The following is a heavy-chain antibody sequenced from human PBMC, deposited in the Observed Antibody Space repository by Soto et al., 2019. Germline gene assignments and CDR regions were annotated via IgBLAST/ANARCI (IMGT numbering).Heavy chain of an antibody. Sequence: GGSLRLSCAASGFTFSSYAMHWVRQAPGKGLEWVAVISYDGSNKYYADSVKGRFTISRDNSKNTLYLQMNSLRAEDTAVYYCARGAGGWFLDAFDIWGQGTMVTVSS. CDR3: ARGAGGWFLDAFDI. D-gene: IGHD6-19*01. J-gene: IGHJ3*02. CDR2: ISYDGSNK. CDR1: GFTFSSYA. V-gene: IGHV3-30-3*01.